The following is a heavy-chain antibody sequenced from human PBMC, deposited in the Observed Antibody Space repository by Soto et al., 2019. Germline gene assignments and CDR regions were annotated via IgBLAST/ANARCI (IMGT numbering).Heavy chain of an antibody. CDR1: GFTFSSYS. D-gene: IGHD3-3*01. V-gene: IGHV3-23*01. CDR3: AKGSPSPLEWLLPYYFDY. J-gene: IGHJ4*02. Sequence: PGGSLRLSCAASGFTFSSYSMNWVRQAPGKGLEWVSAISGSGGSTYYADSVKGRFTISRDNSKNTLYLQMNSLRAEDTAVYYCAKGSPSPLEWLLPYYFDYWGQGTLVTVSS. CDR2: ISGSGGST.